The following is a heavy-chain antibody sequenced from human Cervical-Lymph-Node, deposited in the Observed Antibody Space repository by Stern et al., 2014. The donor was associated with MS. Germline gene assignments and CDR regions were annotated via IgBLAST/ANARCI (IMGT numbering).Heavy chain of an antibody. CDR2: IYRGGST. D-gene: IGHD5-24*01. CDR3: ARDSSGYNYFDY. V-gene: IGHV3-53*01. Sequence: EVQLVESGGGLIQPGGSLRLSCAASGFTVSSNYMSWVRQAPVKGLEWVSFIYRGGSTYYADSVKGRFTISRDNSKNTLYLQMNSLRAEDTAVYYCARDSSGYNYFDYWGQGTLVTVSS. J-gene: IGHJ4*02. CDR1: GFTVSSNY.